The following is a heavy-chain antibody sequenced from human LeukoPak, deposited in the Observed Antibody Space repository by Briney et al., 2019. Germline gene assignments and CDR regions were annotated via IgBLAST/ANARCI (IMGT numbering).Heavy chain of an antibody. V-gene: IGHV3-30*02. CDR1: GFTFSSYG. D-gene: IGHD1-14*01. J-gene: IGHJ4*01. Sequence: GGSLRLSCAASGFTFSSYGMHWVRQAPGKGLEWVAFIRYDGSNKYYADSVKGRFTISRDNSKNTLYLQMNSLRAEDTAVYYCARRANRLFDFDYWGQGTLVTVSS. CDR3: ARRANRLFDFDY. CDR2: IRYDGSNK.